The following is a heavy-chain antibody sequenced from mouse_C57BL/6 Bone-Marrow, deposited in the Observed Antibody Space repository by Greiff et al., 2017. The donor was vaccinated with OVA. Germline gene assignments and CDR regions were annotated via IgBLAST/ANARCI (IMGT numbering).Heavy chain of an antibody. V-gene: IGHV1-69*01. D-gene: IGHD5-5*01. CDR1: GYTFTSYW. Sequence: QVQLQQPGAELVMPGASVKLSCKASGYTFTSYWMHWVKQRPGQGLEWIGEIDTSDSYTNYNQKFKGKSTLTVDKSSSTAYMQLSSLTSEDSAVYDCAREAIYLTWFAYWGQGTLVTVSA. CDR2: IDTSDSYT. J-gene: IGHJ3*01. CDR3: AREAIYLTWFAY.